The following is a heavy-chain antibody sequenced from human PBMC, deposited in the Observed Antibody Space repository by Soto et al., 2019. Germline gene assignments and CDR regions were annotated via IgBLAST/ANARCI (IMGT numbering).Heavy chain of an antibody. CDR2: ISYGGSNK. CDR3: AKGESGRVSDLYYCYYYGMDV. V-gene: IGHV3-30*18. D-gene: IGHD1-26*01. Sequence: PGGSLRLSCAASGFTFSSYGMHWVRQAPGKGLEWVAVISYGGSNKYYADSVKGRFTISRDNSKNTLYLQMNSLRAEDTAVYYCAKGESGRVSDLYYCYYYGMDVWGQGTTVTVSS. CDR1: GFTFSSYG. J-gene: IGHJ6*02.